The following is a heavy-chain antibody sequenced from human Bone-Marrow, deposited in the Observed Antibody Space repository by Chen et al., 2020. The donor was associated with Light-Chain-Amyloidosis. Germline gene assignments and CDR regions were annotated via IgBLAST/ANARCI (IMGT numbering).Heavy chain of an antibody. CDR1: GFTFNTYS. CDR2: IGGLTTAI. Sequence: EVQLVESGGDLVRPGGSLRLSCAASGFTFNTYSMNWVRQAPGKGLEWISYIGGLTTAIFYAGSVRGRFTISRDNAKNLVYLQMDSLRVEDTAVYYCARGRSLAALRLYYYYMDVWGKGTTVTVSS. CDR3: ARGRSLAALRLYYYYMDV. D-gene: IGHD6-13*01. J-gene: IGHJ6*03. V-gene: IGHV3-48*04.